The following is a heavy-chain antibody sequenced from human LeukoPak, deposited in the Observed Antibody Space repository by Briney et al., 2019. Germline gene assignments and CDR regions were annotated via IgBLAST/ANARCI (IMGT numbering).Heavy chain of an antibody. D-gene: IGHD5-24*01. Sequence: AGGSLRLSCAASGFTFSSYAMSWVRQAPGKGLEWVSAISSSGGSTYYADSVKGRFTISRDNSKNTLYLQMNSLRVEDTAVYYCAKDPYGYNSYYFDYWDQGTLGTVSS. V-gene: IGHV3-23*01. CDR2: ISSSGGST. J-gene: IGHJ4*02. CDR1: GFTFSSYA. CDR3: AKDPYGYNSYYFDY.